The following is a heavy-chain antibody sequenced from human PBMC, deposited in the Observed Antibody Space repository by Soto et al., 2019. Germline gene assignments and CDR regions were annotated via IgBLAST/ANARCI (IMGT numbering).Heavy chain of an antibody. J-gene: IGHJ5*02. V-gene: IGHV3-23*01. CDR3: AKGRYKFGDERWCDP. CDR2: ISGSGVYT. Sequence: EVQLLESGGGLEQPGGSLRISCAASGFTFTSYAMSWVRQAPGRGPEWVSGISGSGVYTYYADSVQGRFTIPRDNSKDTLYLQMNSLKADDTDIYYCAKGRYKFGDERWCDPSGQGTLVTVAS. CDR1: GFTFTSYA. D-gene: IGHD3-10*01.